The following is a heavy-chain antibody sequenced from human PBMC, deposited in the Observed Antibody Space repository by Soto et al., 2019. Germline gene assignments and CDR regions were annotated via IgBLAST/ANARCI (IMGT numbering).Heavy chain of an antibody. J-gene: IGHJ4*02. CDR1: GYTFTDYD. Sequence: QVQLVQSGAEVRKPGASVKVSCKTSGYTFTDYDINWVRQAPGQGLEWVGRMNPNSGRTDYAQKLEGRDTMTRDISISTAYMELSSLGYDDTAVYFCSTWGRNGWYTGFFWGQGTLVTVSP. V-gene: IGHV1-8*02. CDR3: STWGRNGWYTGFF. CDR2: MNPNSGRT. D-gene: IGHD6-19*01.